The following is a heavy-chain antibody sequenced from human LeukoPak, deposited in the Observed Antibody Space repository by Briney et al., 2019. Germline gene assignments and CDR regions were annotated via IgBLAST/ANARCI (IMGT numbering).Heavy chain of an antibody. Sequence: GASVKVSCKASGYTFTSYGISWVRQAPGQGLEWMGWISAYNGNTNYAQKFQGRVTITRDTSASTAYMELSSLRSEDTAVYYCARVRTYVVTFDYWGQGTLVTVSS. D-gene: IGHD2-21*01. J-gene: IGHJ4*02. V-gene: IGHV1-18*01. CDR3: ARVRTYVVTFDY. CDR2: ISAYNGNT. CDR1: GYTFTSYG.